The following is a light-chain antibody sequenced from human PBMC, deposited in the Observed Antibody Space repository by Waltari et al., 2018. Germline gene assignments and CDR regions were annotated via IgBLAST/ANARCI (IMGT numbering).Light chain of an antibody. V-gene: IGLV3-1*01. Sequence: SYEVTQPPSVSVSPGQTATITCPGDKGGGKSVCWYQQKAGQSPVLLIYRDNMRPSGIPERFSGSNSGNTATLTISGTQALDEADYHCQAWDSGIVFGGGTKLTVL. CDR3: QAWDSGIV. CDR1: KGGGKS. CDR2: RDN. J-gene: IGLJ2*01.